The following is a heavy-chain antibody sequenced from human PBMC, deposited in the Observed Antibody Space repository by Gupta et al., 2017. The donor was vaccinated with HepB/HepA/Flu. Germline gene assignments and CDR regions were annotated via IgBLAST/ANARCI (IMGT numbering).Heavy chain of an antibody. CDR2: ISFDGNNK. Sequence: QVQLVESGGDVVQPGGSLRLPCAASGFTFSNYATPSVRQAPGKGLEWVAVISFDGNNKYYADSVKGRFTISRDNSKNTLYLQMNSLRGEDTAVYFCSGGGYTTNWYPNGYWGQVTLVTVSS. D-gene: IGHD6-13*01. J-gene: IGHJ4*02. CDR3: SGGGYTTNWYPNGY. V-gene: IGHV3-30-3*01. CDR1: GFTFSNYA.